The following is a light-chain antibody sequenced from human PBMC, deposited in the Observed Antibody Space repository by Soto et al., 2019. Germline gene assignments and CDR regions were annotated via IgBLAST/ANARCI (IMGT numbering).Light chain of an antibody. CDR2: EVS. CDR1: SSDVGSYNY. J-gene: IGLJ1*01. V-gene: IGLV2-14*01. Sequence: QSVLTQPASVSGSPGQSITISRTGTSSDVGSYNYVSWYQQHPGKAPKLMIYEVSNRPSGVSNRFSGSKSGNTASLTVSGLQAEDEADYYCSSYTTTNTYVFGTGTKVTVL. CDR3: SSYTTTNTYV.